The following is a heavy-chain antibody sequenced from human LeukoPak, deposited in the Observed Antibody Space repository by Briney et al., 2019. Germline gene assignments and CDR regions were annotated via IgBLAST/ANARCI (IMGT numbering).Heavy chain of an antibody. CDR3: ARAGAVAAYFDY. Sequence: ASVKVSCKASGYTFTSYYMHWVRQAPGQGLEWMGIINPSGGSTSYAQKSQGRVTMTRDTSTSTVYMELSSLRSEDTAVYYCARAGAVAAYFDYWGQGTLVTVSS. J-gene: IGHJ4*02. D-gene: IGHD6-19*01. V-gene: IGHV1-46*01. CDR1: GYTFTSYY. CDR2: INPSGGST.